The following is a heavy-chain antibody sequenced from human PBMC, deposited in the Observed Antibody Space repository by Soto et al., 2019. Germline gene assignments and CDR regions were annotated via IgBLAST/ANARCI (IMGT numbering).Heavy chain of an antibody. CDR3: TSAYCSSTSCYKANWYFDL. CDR2: IRSKAYGGTT. Sequence: SLRLSCTASGFTFGDYAMSWVRQAPGKGLEWVGFIRSKAYGGTTEYAASVKGRFTISRDDSKSIAYLQMNSLKTEDTAVYYCTSAYCSSTSCYKANWYFDLWGRGTLVTVSS. D-gene: IGHD2-2*02. J-gene: IGHJ2*01. CDR1: GFTFGDYA. V-gene: IGHV3-49*04.